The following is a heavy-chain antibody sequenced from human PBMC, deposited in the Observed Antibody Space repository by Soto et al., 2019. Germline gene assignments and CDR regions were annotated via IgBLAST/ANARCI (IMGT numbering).Heavy chain of an antibody. CDR2: IGGTGENE. J-gene: IGHJ4*02. CDR3: ARWSYLDY. D-gene: IGHD3-3*01. Sequence: LRLSCAASGFTFNNYAMSWVRQAPGKGLEWVSTIGGTGENEKYADSVKGRFTISRDNSKNTLYLQMNSLRAEDTAVYYCARWSYLDYWGQGTRVTVSS. CDR1: GFTFNNYA. V-gene: IGHV3-23*01.